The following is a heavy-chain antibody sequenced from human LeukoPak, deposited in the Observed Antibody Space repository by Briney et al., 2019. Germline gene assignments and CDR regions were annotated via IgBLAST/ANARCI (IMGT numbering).Heavy chain of an antibody. CDR3: ARDGSNWSNDYYHGVDV. D-gene: IGHD4-11*01. CDR1: GGSISSYY. CDR2: IYDIGST. Sequence: SETLSLTCTVSGGSISSYYWSWIRQPPGKGLEWIGNIYDIGSTNYNPSLKSRVTISVDTSKSQFSLRLSSVTAADTAVYYCARDGSNWSNDYYHGVDVWGQGTTVTVSS. V-gene: IGHV4-59*01. J-gene: IGHJ6*02.